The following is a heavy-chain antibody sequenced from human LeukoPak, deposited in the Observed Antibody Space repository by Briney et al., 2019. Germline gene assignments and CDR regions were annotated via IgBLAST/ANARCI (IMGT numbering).Heavy chain of an antibody. Sequence: AGGSLRLSCAASGFTFSSYGMHWVRQAPGKGLEWVAFIRYDGSNKYYADSVKGRFTISRDNSKNTLYLQMNSQRAEDTAVYYCAKGYDFWSRGDYWGQGTLVIVSS. CDR1: GFTFSSYG. CDR3: AKGYDFWSRGDY. J-gene: IGHJ4*02. CDR2: IRYDGSNK. V-gene: IGHV3-30*02. D-gene: IGHD3-3*01.